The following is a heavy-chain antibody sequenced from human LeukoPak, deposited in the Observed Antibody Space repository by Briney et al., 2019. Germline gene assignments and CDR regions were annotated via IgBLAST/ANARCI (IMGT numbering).Heavy chain of an antibody. CDR3: TRSRGDYERGYFDY. CDR1: GFTFSSYS. D-gene: IGHD4-17*01. Sequence: GGSLRLSCAASGFTFSSYSMNWVRQAPGKGLEWVSSISSSSSYIYYADSVKGRFTISRDNAKNSLYLQMNSLRAEDTAVYYCTRSRGDYERGYFDYWGQGTLVTVSS. J-gene: IGHJ4*02. V-gene: IGHV3-21*01. CDR2: ISSSSSYI.